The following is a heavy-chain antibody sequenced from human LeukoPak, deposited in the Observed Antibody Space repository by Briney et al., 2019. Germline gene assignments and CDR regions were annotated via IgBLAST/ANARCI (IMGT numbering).Heavy chain of an antibody. Sequence: GGSLRLSYAASGFTFSSYGMHWVRQAPGKGLEWVAVISYDGSNKYYADSVKGRFTISRDNSKNTLYLQMDSLRAEDTAVYYCAKDISGWYDYWGQGTLVTVSS. V-gene: IGHV3-30*18. CDR3: AKDISGWYDY. J-gene: IGHJ4*02. CDR1: GFTFSSYG. CDR2: ISYDGSNK. D-gene: IGHD6-19*01.